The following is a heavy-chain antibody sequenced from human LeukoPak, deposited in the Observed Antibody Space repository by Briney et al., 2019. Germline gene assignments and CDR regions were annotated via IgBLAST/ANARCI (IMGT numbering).Heavy chain of an antibody. V-gene: IGHV4-39*01. CDR2: IYYSGST. CDR1: GGSISSSSYY. Sequence: SETLSLTCTVSGGSISSSSYYWGWIRQPPGKGLEWIGSIYYSGSTYYNPSLKSRCTISVDTSKNQFSLKLSSVTAADTAMDYCASSYCSSTSCQFRLDYWGQGTLVTVSS. CDR3: ASSYCSSTSCQFRLDY. J-gene: IGHJ4*02. D-gene: IGHD2-2*01.